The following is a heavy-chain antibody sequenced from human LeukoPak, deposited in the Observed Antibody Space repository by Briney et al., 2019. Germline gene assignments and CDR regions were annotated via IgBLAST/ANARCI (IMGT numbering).Heavy chain of an antibody. CDR2: INHSGST. J-gene: IGHJ4*02. V-gene: IGHV4-34*01. D-gene: IGHD6-13*01. Sequence: SETLSFTCTVSGGSISSYYWSWIRQPPGKGLEWIGEINHSGSTNYNPSLKSRVTISVDTSKNQFSLKLSSVTAADTAVCYCARGVVAAAGRTFDFWGQGTLVTVSS. CDR1: GGSISSYY. CDR3: ARGVVAAAGRTFDF.